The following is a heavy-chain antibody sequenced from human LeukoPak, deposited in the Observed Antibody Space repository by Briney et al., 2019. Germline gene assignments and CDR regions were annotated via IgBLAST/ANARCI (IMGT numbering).Heavy chain of an antibody. Sequence: GGSLRLSCAASGFTFSAYSMIWVRQAPGKGLEWVSYSSTTGNTIHYTDSVKGRFTISRDNAKNSVYLQMNSLRNEDTAVYYCARDLTSVPTRWGQGTLVTVSS. CDR3: ARDLTSVPTR. CDR1: GFTFSAYS. D-gene: IGHD4-17*01. CDR2: SSTTGNTI. J-gene: IGHJ4*02. V-gene: IGHV3-48*02.